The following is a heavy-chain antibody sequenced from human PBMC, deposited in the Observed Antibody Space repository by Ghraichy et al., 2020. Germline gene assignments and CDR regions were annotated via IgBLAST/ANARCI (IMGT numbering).Heavy chain of an antibody. CDR1: GGTFSSYA. Sequence: SVKVSCKASGGTFSSYAISWVRQAPGQGLEWMGGIIPIFGTANYAQKFQGRVTITADESTSTAYMELSSLRSEDTAVYYCAREGTVTQGDAFDIWGQGTMVTVSS. CDR2: IIPIFGTA. V-gene: IGHV1-69*13. CDR3: AREGTVTQGDAFDI. D-gene: IGHD4-17*01. J-gene: IGHJ3*02.